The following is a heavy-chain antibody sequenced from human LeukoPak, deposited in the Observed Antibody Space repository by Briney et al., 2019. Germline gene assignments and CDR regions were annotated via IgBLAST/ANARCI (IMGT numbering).Heavy chain of an antibody. CDR2: IKQDGSEK. J-gene: IGHJ4*02. V-gene: IGHV3-7*01. CDR1: GFTFNSYS. Sequence: GGSLRLSCAASGFTFNSYSMNWVRQAPGKGLEWVANIKQDGSEKYYVDSVKGRFTISRDNSKNTLYLQMNSLRAEDTAVYYCARDQDGGELDYWGQGTLVTVSS. CDR3: ARDQDGGELDY. D-gene: IGHD4-23*01.